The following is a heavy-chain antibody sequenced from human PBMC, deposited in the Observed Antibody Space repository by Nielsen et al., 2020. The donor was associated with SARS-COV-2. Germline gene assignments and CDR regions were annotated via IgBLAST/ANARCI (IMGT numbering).Heavy chain of an antibody. D-gene: IGHD1-26*01. J-gene: IGHJ3*02. CDR3: ARDVWELLHDAFDI. Sequence: GGSLRLSFPASGFTFIAYYMSWFRQAPGKGLEWVSYISSSSSYTNYPDSVKARFTISRDKAKNSLYLQMNSLRAEDTAVYYCARDVWELLHDAFDIWGQGTMVTVSS. CDR1: GFTFIAYY. V-gene: IGHV3-11*05. CDR2: ISSSSSYT.